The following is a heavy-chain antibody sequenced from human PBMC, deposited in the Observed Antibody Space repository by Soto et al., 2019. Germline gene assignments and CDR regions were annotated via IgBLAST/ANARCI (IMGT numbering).Heavy chain of an antibody. CDR3: AREVWSRASGPPDS. CDR2: ISWNSGTI. Sequence: EVQLVESGGGLVQPGRSLRLSCAASGFSFDDYAMHWVRQAPGKGLEWVTGISWNSGTIGYADSVKGRFTISRDNAKNSLYLQMNSLRAEDTALYYCAREVWSRASGPPDSWGQGTLVTVSS. CDR1: GFSFDDYA. J-gene: IGHJ4*02. D-gene: IGHD3-10*01. V-gene: IGHV3-9*01.